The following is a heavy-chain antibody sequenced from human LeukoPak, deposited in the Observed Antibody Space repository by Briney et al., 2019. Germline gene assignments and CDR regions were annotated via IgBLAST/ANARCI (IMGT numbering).Heavy chain of an antibody. V-gene: IGHV4-4*07. CDR3: ARTPLRGATFFTSYPNWFDT. CDR2: VYSSGST. J-gene: IGHJ5*02. Sequence: SETLSLTCAVFGGSFSSYFWSWLRQPAGKGLEWIGRVYSSGSTYYNPSLKSRLSISVDTSKIQFSLRLSSVAVADTAVYYCARTPLRGATFFTSYPNWFDTWGQGTLVTVSS. CDR1: GGSFSSYF. D-gene: IGHD3-10*01.